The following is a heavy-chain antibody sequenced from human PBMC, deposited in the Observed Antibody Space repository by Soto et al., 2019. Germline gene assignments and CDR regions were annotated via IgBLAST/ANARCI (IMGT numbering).Heavy chain of an antibody. J-gene: IGHJ5*02. D-gene: IGHD3-10*01. CDR2: IYYSGST. CDR1: GGSVSSGSYY. Sequence: SETLSLTCTVSGGSVSSGSYYWSWIRQPPGKGLEWIGYIYYSGSTNYNPSLKSRVTISVDTSKNQFSLKLSSVTAADTAVYYCARIYGSERNWFDPWGQGTLVTVSS. CDR3: ARIYGSERNWFDP. V-gene: IGHV4-61*01.